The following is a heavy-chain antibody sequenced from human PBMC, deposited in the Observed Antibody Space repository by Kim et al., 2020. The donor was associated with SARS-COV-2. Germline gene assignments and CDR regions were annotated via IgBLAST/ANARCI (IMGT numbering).Heavy chain of an antibody. Sequence: SETLSLTCTVSGGSISSYYWSWIRQPPGKGLEWIGYIYYSGSTNYNPSLKSRVTISVDTSKNQFSLKLSSVTAADTAVYYCARGTYYGSGSYYFAFDIWG. CDR1: GGSISSYY. D-gene: IGHD3-10*01. CDR3: ARGTYYGSGSYYFAFDI. J-gene: IGHJ3*02. V-gene: IGHV4-59*13. CDR2: IYYSGST.